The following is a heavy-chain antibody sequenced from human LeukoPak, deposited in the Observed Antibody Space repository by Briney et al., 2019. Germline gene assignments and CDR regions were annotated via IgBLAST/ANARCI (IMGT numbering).Heavy chain of an antibody. Sequence: GGTLRLSCAASGFTFSSFAMSWIRQAPGKGLELVANIKQDRSEKYYVDSVKGRFTISRDNAKNSLYLQMNSLRAEDTAVYYCARRTYYVGGYFDYWGQGTLVTVSS. CDR1: GFTFSSFA. J-gene: IGHJ4*02. D-gene: IGHD3-3*01. CDR2: IKQDRSEK. CDR3: ARRTYYVGGYFDY. V-gene: IGHV3-7*01.